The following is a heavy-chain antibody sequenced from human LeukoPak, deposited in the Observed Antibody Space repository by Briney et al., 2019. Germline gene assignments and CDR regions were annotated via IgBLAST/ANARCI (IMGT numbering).Heavy chain of an antibody. CDR3: ARVYYCGGDCYSSPFDY. CDR2: INHSGST. V-gene: IGHV4-34*01. CDR1: GGSFSGHY. Sequence: SETLSLTCAVYGGSFSGHYWSWIRQPPGKGLEWIGEINHSGSTNYNPSLKSRVTISVDTSKNQFSLKLSSVTAADTAVYYCARVYYCGGDCYSSPFDYWGQGTLVTVSS. D-gene: IGHD2-21*02. J-gene: IGHJ4*02.